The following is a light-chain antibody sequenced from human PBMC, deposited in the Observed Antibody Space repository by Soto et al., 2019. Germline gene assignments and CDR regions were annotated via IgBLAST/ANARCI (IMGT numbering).Light chain of an antibody. CDR3: QSYDSSLSNWV. Sequence: QSVLTQPPSVSGAPGQRVTISCTGSSSNIGAGYDVHWYQQLPGTAPNLLIYGNSNRPSGVPDRLSGSKSGTSASLAITGLQAEDEADYYCQSYDSSLSNWVFGGGTKLTVL. CDR1: SSNIGAGYD. V-gene: IGLV1-40*01. CDR2: GNS. J-gene: IGLJ3*02.